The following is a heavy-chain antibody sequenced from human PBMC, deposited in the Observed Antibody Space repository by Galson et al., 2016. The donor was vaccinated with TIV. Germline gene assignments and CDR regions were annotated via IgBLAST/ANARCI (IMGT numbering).Heavy chain of an antibody. V-gene: IGHV1-8*01. Sequence: SVKVSCKASGYTLTGYDPNWVRQATGQGLERMGLMNPNTGHTAYAPKFQGRVTMTRNTSLSTAYLELSSLRSEDTAVYYCARLAPCGGDCYFFDDWGQGTLVTVSS. CDR1: GYTLTGYD. D-gene: IGHD2-21*01. CDR2: MNPNTGHT. J-gene: IGHJ4*02. CDR3: ARLAPCGGDCYFFDD.